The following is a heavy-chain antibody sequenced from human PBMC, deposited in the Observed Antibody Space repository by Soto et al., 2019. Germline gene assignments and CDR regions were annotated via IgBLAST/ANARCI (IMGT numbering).Heavy chain of an antibody. Sequence: VQLVESGGGLVQPGGSLRLSCAASGFTFSSDWMHWVRQVPGKGLVWVSLISSDGSDIRYADSVKGRFTISRDNAKNTLYLQMSSLRAEDTAVYYCARNRPHFYMDVWGKGTTVTVSS. CDR2: ISSDGSDI. J-gene: IGHJ6*03. V-gene: IGHV3-74*01. CDR1: GFTFSSDW. CDR3: ARNRPHFYMDV.